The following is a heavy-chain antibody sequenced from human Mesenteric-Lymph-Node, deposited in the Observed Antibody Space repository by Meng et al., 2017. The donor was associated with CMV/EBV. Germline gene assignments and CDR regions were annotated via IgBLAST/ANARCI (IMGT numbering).Heavy chain of an antibody. CDR2: INSDGSTT. J-gene: IGHJ4*02. Sequence: CVASGFSFISHGMHWVRQAPGKGLVWVSRINSDGSTTRYADSVKGRFTISRDNAKNTLYLQMNSLRAEDTAVYYCARDSDAVGVTIDYWGQGTLVTVSS. CDR1: GFSFISHG. CDR3: ARDSDAVGVTIDY. V-gene: IGHV3-74*01. D-gene: IGHD1-26*01.